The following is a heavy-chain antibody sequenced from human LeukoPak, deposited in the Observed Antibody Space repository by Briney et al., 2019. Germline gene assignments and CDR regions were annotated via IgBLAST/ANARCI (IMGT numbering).Heavy chain of an antibody. CDR1: GGSIIHYY. V-gene: IGHV4-59*01. D-gene: IGHD4-17*01. Sequence: SETLSLTCTVSGGSIIHYYWSWIRQPPGKGLEWIGYIYYSGSTNYNPSLKSRVTILVDTSKNQFSLKLSSVTAADTAVYYCARDLTVTTPNYGMDVWGQGTTVTVSS. CDR3: ARDLTVTTPNYGMDV. CDR2: IYYSGST. J-gene: IGHJ6*02.